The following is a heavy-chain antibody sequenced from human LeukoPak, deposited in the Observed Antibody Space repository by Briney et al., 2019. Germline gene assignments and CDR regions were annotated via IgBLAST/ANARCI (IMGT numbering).Heavy chain of an antibody. Sequence: GDSLRLSCAASGLTFSSYDMTWVRQAPGKGLEYVSSINYNGVYIFSADSVKGRFTISRDNAKNSLYLEMHSLRVEGTAFYYCARIGPGRDGSNSFDQWGQGTLVIVSP. V-gene: IGHV3-21*01. CDR2: INYNGVYI. CDR1: GLTFSSYD. D-gene: IGHD5-24*01. J-gene: IGHJ4*02. CDR3: ARIGPGRDGSNSFDQ.